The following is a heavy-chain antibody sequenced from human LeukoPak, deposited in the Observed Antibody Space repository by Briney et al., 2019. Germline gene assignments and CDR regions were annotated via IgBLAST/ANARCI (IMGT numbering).Heavy chain of an antibody. CDR1: GFTFDDYA. V-gene: IGHV3-9*01. CDR3: AKDRGAVAGFAFDI. J-gene: IGHJ3*02. Sequence: GGSLRLSWAASGFTFDDYAMHWVRQAPGKGLEWVSGISWNSGSIGYADSVKGRFTISRDNAKNSLYLQMNSLRAEDTAVYYCAKDRGAVAGFAFDIWGQGTMVTVSS. CDR2: ISWNSGSI. D-gene: IGHD6-19*01.